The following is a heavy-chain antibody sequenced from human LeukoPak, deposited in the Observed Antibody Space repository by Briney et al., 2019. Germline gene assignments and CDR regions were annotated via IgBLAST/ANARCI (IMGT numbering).Heavy chain of an antibody. CDR2: IYYSGST. D-gene: IGHD1-26*01. CDR1: GGSISSSSYF. Sequence: SETLSLTCTVSGGSISSSSYFWGWIRQPPGQGLEWIRSIYYSGSTYSNPSLKSRVTISLDTSKNQFSLKLSSVTAADTAVYYCARLRGGSYPYYFDYWGQGTLVTVSS. V-gene: IGHV4-39*01. CDR3: ARLRGGSYPYYFDY. J-gene: IGHJ4*02.